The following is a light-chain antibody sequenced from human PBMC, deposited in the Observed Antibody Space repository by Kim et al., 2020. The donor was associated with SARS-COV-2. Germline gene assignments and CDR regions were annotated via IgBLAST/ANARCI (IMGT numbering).Light chain of an antibody. CDR3: QYDNNNSWT. CDR1: QTINYR. J-gene: IGKJ1*01. CDR2: TAS. V-gene: IGKV1-5*03. Sequence: DIQMTQSPSTLSASVGDRVTITCRASQTINYRLAWYQRKPGKAPKLLIHTASSLESGVPSRFTGSGSGTEFTLTISGLQPGDFATYYCQYDNNNSWTFGQGTKVDIK.